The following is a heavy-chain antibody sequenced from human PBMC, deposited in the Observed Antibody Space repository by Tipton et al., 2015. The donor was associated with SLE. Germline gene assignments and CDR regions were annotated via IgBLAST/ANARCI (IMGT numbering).Heavy chain of an antibody. CDR3: ARGGSKHYDFWGRQMGPHAFDI. CDR2: ISYSGST. Sequence: TLSLTCTVSGASISSFYWSWIRQPPGKGLEWIAYISYSGSTNYNPSLKSRITMSIDTSKNQFSLKLSSVTAADTAVYYCARGGSKHYDFWGRQMGPHAFDIWGLGTVVTVSS. CDR1: GASISSFY. J-gene: IGHJ3*02. D-gene: IGHD3-3*01. V-gene: IGHV4-59*12.